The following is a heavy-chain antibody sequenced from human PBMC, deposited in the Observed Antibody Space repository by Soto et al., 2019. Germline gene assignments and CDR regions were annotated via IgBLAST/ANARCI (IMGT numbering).Heavy chain of an antibody. CDR1: GYIFSANY. Sequence: EASVKVSCKASGYIFSANYIHWVRQAPGQGLEWLGWINPHSGATNYAQKFLGRVTMSADTSVSTAYMDLARLKSDDTAVYYCVRAHAYFFSNWFGPWGRGTLVTVSS. CDR3: VRAHAYFFSNWFGP. D-gene: IGHD2-21*01. V-gene: IGHV1-2*02. CDR2: INPHSGAT. J-gene: IGHJ5*02.